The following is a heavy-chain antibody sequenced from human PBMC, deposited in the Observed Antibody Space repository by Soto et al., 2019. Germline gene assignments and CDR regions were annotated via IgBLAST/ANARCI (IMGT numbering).Heavy chain of an antibody. CDR2: IDQSGGTA. Sequence: GVLRLSCVASGFMFSTYAMNWVRQAPGKGLELVASIDQSGGTAYYAESVRGRFAISRDNSINTLFLQMSSLRAEDTALYYCAHPRGYGVFDAVDIWGQGTMVTVSS. D-gene: IGHD4-17*01. CDR3: AHPRGYGVFDAVDI. V-gene: IGHV3-23*01. J-gene: IGHJ3*02. CDR1: GFMFSTYA.